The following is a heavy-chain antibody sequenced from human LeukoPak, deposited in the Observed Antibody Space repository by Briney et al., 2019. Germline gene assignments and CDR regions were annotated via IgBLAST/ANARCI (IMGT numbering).Heavy chain of an antibody. V-gene: IGHV3-53*01. CDR1: GFNVSNNY. Sequence: GGSLRLSCAASGFNVSNNYMTWVRQAPGKGLEWVSLIYSSGSTYYADSVKGRFTISRDNSKNTLNLQVNSLRAEDTAVYYCARDYRYYGSGSYYKDLAYWGQGTLVTVSS. CDR3: ARDYRYYGSGSYYKDLAY. D-gene: IGHD3-10*01. J-gene: IGHJ4*02. CDR2: IYSSGST.